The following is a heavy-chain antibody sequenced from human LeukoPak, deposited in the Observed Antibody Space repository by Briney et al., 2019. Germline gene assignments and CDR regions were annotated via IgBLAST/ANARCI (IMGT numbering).Heavy chain of an antibody. J-gene: IGHJ1*01. Sequence: PGGSLRPSCAASGFTFSSYGMHWVRQAPGKGLEWVAVIWYDGSNKYYADSVKGRFTISRDNSKNTLYLQMNSLRSEDTAVYYCARPLGYCSGGSCPDWGQGTLVTVSS. D-gene: IGHD2-15*01. CDR3: ARPLGYCSGGSCPD. V-gene: IGHV3-33*01. CDR2: IWYDGSNK. CDR1: GFTFSSYG.